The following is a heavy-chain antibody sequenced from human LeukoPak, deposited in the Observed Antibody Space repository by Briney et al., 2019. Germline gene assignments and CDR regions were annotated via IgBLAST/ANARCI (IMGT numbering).Heavy chain of an antibody. CDR3: ATDRDNSDWQKRFDS. CDR2: ISWNSGGI. D-gene: IGHD2-21*02. Sequence: GRSLRLSCAASGFTFDDYAMHWVRQAPGKGLKWVSGISWNSGGIDYADSVKGRFTISRDNAKNSLYLQMNSLRAEDTAVYYCATDRDNSDWQKRFDSWGQGTLVTVSS. CDR1: GFTFDDYA. V-gene: IGHV3-9*01. J-gene: IGHJ4*02.